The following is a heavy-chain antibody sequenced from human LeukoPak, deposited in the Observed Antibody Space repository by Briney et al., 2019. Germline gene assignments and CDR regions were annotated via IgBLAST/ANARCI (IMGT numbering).Heavy chain of an antibody. J-gene: IGHJ4*02. D-gene: IGHD1-1*01. CDR1: GFIFSNYW. CDR3: ANENGGPDY. V-gene: IGHV3-74*01. CDR2: INSDGSST. Sequence: PGGSLRLSCAASGFIFSNYWMHWVRQAPGKGLVWVSRINSDGSSTSYADSVKGRFIISRDNSKNTLYLQMSSVRAEDTAVYYCANENGGPDYWGQGTLVTVSS.